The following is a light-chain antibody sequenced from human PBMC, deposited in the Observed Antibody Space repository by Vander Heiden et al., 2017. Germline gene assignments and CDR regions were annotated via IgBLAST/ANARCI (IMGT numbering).Light chain of an antibody. CDR3: QQRSNWPSWT. J-gene: IGKJ1*01. V-gene: IGKV3-11*01. CDR1: QSVSSY. Sequence: EIVSTQSPATLSLSPGERATLSCRASQSVSSYLAWYQQKPGLIYDASNRATGIPARFSGSGYGTDFTLTISSREPEDFAVYYCQQRSNWPSWTFGQGTKVEIK. CDR2: DAS.